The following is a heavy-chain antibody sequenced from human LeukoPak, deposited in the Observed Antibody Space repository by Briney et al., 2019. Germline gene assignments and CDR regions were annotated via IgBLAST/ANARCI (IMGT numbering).Heavy chain of an antibody. D-gene: IGHD3-16*02. Sequence: GGSLRLSCAASGLTFSDLWMIWVRQAPGKGLEWVAKINPEGNIETYVDSVKGRFTISRDNTKNSLYLQVNALRAEDTAVYYCARDPRWRFDYWGQGTLVTVSS. CDR1: GLTFSDLW. V-gene: IGHV3-7*04. CDR2: INPEGNIE. J-gene: IGHJ4*02. CDR3: ARDPRWRFDY.